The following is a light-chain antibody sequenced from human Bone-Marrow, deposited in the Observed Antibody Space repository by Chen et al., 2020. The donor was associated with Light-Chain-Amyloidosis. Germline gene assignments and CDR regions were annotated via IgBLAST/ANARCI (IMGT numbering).Light chain of an antibody. CDR1: QSIRGN. V-gene: IGKV3-15*01. CDR3: QQYNNWPLT. Sequence: VMTQSPVALSVSPGDTATLSCRASQSIRGNLAWYQQRPGHDPRLLIYGASARATGIPARFSSSGFETDFTLTISNIQSEDFAVYYCQQYNNWPLTFGQGTRVDIK. CDR2: GAS. J-gene: IGKJ1*01.